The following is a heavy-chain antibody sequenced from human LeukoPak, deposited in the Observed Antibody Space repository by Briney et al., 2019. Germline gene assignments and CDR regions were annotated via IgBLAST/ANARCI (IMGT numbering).Heavy chain of an antibody. Sequence: SVKVSCKASGGTFSSYAISWVRQAPGQGLEWMGGIIPIFGTANYAQKFQGRVTITADESTSTAYMELSRLRSDDTAVYYCARVRADYYDSSGYRIDAFDIWGQGTMVTVSS. CDR1: GGTFSSYA. D-gene: IGHD3-22*01. CDR2: IIPIFGTA. J-gene: IGHJ3*02. V-gene: IGHV1-69*13. CDR3: ARVRADYYDSSGYRIDAFDI.